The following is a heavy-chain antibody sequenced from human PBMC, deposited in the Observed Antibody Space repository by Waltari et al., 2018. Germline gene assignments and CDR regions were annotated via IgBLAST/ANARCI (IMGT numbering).Heavy chain of an antibody. CDR3: ATQASISSPSF. Sequence: QVQLVESGGAVVLPGGALRLPCKASGVIFSRQDMNWVRQAPGMGLEWVSLIRFDGGQKFYADTVKGRFTVSRDNSRDTLYLHMESLRSGDTATYFCATQASISSPSFWGRGTLVTVSS. D-gene: IGHD3-16*02. CDR1: GVIFSRQD. J-gene: IGHJ4*02. V-gene: IGHV3-30*02. CDR2: IRFDGGQK.